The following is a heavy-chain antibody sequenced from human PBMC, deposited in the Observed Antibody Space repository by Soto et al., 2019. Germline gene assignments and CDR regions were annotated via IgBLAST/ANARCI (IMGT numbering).Heavy chain of an antibody. V-gene: IGHV4-34*01. Sequence: PSETRSLTCAVYGGSFSGYYWSWIRQPPGKGLEWIGEINHSGSTNYNPSLKSRVTISVDTSKNQFSLKLSSVTAADTAVYYCARNGYYYCSGTPVPYFDSWGQGNVLTVSS. D-gene: IGHD3-10*01. CDR2: INHSGST. J-gene: IGHJ4*02. CDR3: ARNGYYYCSGTPVPYFDS. CDR1: GGSFSGYY.